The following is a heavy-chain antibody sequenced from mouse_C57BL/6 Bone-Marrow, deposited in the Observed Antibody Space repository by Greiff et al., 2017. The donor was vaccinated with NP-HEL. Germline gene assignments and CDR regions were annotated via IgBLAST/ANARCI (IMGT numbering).Heavy chain of an antibody. Sequence: QVQLKQSGAELVRPGTSVKMSCKASGYTFTNYWIGWAKQRPGHGLEWIGDIYPGGGYTNYNEKFKGKATLTADKSSSTAYMQFSSLTSEDSAIYYGARRILRWYFDVWGTGTTVTVSS. CDR1: GYTFTNYW. CDR3: ARRILRWYFDV. CDR2: IYPGGGYT. D-gene: IGHD1-1*01. V-gene: IGHV1-63*01. J-gene: IGHJ1*03.